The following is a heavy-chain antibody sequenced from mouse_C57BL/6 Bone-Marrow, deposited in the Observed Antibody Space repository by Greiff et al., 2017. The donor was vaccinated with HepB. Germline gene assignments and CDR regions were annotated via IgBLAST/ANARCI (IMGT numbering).Heavy chain of an antibody. CDR2: IDPSDSYT. D-gene: IGHD1-3*01. CDR1: GYTFTSYW. J-gene: IGHJ2*01. CDR3: AREGSGTDY. V-gene: IGHV1-50*01. Sequence: QVQLQHPGAELVKPGASVKLSCKASGYTFTSYWMQWVKQRPGQGLEWIGEIDPSDSYTNYNQKFKGKATLTVDTSSSTAYMQLSSLTSEDSAVYYCAREGSGTDYWGQGTTLTVSS.